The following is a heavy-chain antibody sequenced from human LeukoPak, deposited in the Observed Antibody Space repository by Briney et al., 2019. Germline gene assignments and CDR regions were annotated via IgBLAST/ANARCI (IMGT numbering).Heavy chain of an antibody. J-gene: IGHJ6*03. CDR1: GFTFSSYS. CDR3: ARDLSSSGWRAYYYYYMDV. V-gene: IGHV3-21*01. D-gene: IGHD6-19*01. CDR2: ISSSSSYI. Sequence: KSGGSLRLSCAASGFTFSSYSMNWVRQAPGKGLEWVSSISSSSSYIYYADSVKGRFTISRDNAKNSLYLQMNSLRAEDTAVYYCARDLSSSGWRAYYYYYMDVWGKGTTVTVSS.